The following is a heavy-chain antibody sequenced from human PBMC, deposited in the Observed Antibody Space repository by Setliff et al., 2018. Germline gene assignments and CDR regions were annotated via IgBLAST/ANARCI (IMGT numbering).Heavy chain of an antibody. V-gene: IGHV3-23*01. CDR3: AKDYGSGSYAFDF. CDR1: GFTFSRYA. CDR2: ISATGGST. Sequence: PGGSLRLSCAATGFTFSRYAMSWVRQAPGKGLEWVSAISATGGSTYYADSVKGRFTISRDNSKNMLYLQMNSLRAEDTALYYCAKDYGSGSYAFDFWGQGHLVTVSS. D-gene: IGHD3-10*01. J-gene: IGHJ4*02.